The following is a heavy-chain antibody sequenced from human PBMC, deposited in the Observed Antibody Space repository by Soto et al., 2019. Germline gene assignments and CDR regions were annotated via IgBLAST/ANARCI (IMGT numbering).Heavy chain of an antibody. CDR2: INPATGAA. D-gene: IGHD3-3*01. V-gene: IGHV1-2*02. J-gene: IGHJ3*02. Sequence: QLHLVQSGAVVKKPGASVTVSCSASGYPVTAYYMHWVRQAPGRGLEWMGGINPATGAAKYTQTLQGRVTMTRDTSTSTGFMELGGLASEDTAVFYCARGGGVGVAGSAAFDMWGQGTLVTVSS. CDR3: ARGGGVGVAGSAAFDM. CDR1: GYPVTAYY.